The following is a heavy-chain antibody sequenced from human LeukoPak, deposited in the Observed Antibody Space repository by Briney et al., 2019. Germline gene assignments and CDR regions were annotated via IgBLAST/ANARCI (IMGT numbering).Heavy chain of an antibody. CDR3: ARDQIPTTKYYGMDV. CDR2: IMQDGSAK. Sequence: GGSLTLSCAASGFTFSNYWMSWVRQAPGKGLEWVANIMQDGSAKYNVDSVKGRFTISKDNAKNSVYLQMNSLRAEDTAVYYCARDQIPTTKYYGMDVWGQGTTVTVSS. CDR1: GFTFSNYW. D-gene: IGHD2-2*01. V-gene: IGHV3-7*01. J-gene: IGHJ6*02.